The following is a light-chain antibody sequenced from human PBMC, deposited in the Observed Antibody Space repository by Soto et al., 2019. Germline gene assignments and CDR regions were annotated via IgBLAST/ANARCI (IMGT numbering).Light chain of an antibody. V-gene: IGKV3-20*01. J-gene: IGKJ1*01. Sequence: EIVLTQSPGTLSLSPGERATLSCRASQSVSSSYLAWYQQKPGQAPRLLIYGASSRATGIPDRFSGSGSGTDFTITISRLEHEDVAVYYCQQYGSSRTFGQGTKVELK. CDR2: GAS. CDR3: QQYGSSRT. CDR1: QSVSSSY.